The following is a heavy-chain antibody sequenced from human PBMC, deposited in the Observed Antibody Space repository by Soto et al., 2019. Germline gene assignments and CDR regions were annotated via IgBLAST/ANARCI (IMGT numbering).Heavy chain of an antibody. J-gene: IGHJ6*02. V-gene: IGHV1-69*13. CDR2: IVPTFGTA. Sequence: GASVKVSCKASGGTFSSYAISWVRQAPGQGLEWMGGIVPTFGTANYAQKFQGRVTITADESTSTAYMELSSLRSEDTAVYYCASARLWSGYYSGNYCYYGMDVWGPGTTVTVYS. CDR1: GGTFSSYA. D-gene: IGHD3-3*01. CDR3: ASARLWSGYYSGNYCYYGMDV.